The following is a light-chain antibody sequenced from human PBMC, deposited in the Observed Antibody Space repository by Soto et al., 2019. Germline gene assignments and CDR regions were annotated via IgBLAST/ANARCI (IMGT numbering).Light chain of an antibody. J-gene: IGKJ2*03. CDR1: QGISSY. CDR2: AAS. CDR3: QHGYVAPYS. V-gene: IGKV1-9*01. Sequence: DILMPQSPSSLSASVGDRVTIACRASQGISSYLAWYQQKPGKAPQLLIYAASTLHSGVPSRFTGSGSETDFTLTIRSLQPEDFATYYCQHGYVAPYSFGQGT.